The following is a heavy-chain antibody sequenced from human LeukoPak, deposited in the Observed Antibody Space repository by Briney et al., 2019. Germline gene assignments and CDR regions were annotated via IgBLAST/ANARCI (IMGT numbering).Heavy chain of an antibody. CDR2: INHNGST. D-gene: IGHD3-10*01. Sequence: SETLSLTCTVSGYSISSGYYWGWIRQAPGKGLEWIGTINHNGSTYYNPSLKSRVTMSVDTSKDHFSLKLTSVTAADTAVYYCARAYYGSGKPFDYWGQGTLVTVSS. CDR3: ARAYYGSGKPFDY. V-gene: IGHV4-38-2*02. CDR1: GYSISSGYY. J-gene: IGHJ4*02.